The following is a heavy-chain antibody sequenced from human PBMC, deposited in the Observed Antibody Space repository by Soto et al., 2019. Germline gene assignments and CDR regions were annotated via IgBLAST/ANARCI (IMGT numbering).Heavy chain of an antibody. V-gene: IGHV3-23*01. J-gene: IGHJ3*02. Sequence: GGSLRLSCAASEFTFSNYAMSWVRQAPGKGLEWVSTISGSGGSTWFADSVKGRFTISGDNSKNTLYLQMNSLRAEDTAVYYCAKASGGPNAVFHIWGQGTMVTVSS. CDR2: ISGSGGST. CDR3: AKASGGPNAVFHI. CDR1: EFTFSNYA.